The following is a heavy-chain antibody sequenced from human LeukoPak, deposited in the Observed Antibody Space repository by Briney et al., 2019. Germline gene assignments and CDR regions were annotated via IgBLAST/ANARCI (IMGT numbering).Heavy chain of an antibody. Sequence: PSETLSLTCTVSGGSISSSSYYWGWIRQPPGKGLEWIGSIYYSGSTYYNPSLKSRVTISVDTSKNQFSLKLSSVTAADTAVYYCARGDSSSWYEVSVYFDYWGQGTLVTVSS. D-gene: IGHD6-13*01. CDR1: GGSISSSSYY. CDR2: IYYSGST. CDR3: ARGDSSSWYEVSVYFDY. V-gene: IGHV4-39*07. J-gene: IGHJ4*02.